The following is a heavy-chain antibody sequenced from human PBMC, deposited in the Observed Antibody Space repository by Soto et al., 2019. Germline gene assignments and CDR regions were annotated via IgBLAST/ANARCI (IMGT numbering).Heavy chain of an antibody. CDR1: GYSFTSYG. D-gene: IGHD3-16*01. V-gene: IGHV5-51*01. Sequence: GESIKISCKGSGYSFTSYGIGWVRQMPGKGLEWMGIIYPGDSDTRYSPSFQGQVTISADKSISTAYLQWSSLKASDTAMYYCARTPTVSFPWWFDPWGQGTLVTVSS. CDR3: ARTPTVSFPWWFDP. J-gene: IGHJ5*02. CDR2: IYPGDSDT.